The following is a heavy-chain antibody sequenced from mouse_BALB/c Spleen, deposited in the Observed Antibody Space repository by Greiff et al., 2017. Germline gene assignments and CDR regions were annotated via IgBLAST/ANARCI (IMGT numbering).Heavy chain of an antibody. V-gene: IGHV5-6-4*01. CDR1: GFTFSSYT. CDR2: ISSGGSYT. J-gene: IGHJ4*01. D-gene: IGHD3-2*02. Sequence: EVKVVESGGGLVKPGGSLKLSCAASGFTFSSYTMSWVRQTPEKRLEWVATISSGGSYTYYPDSVKGRFTISRDNAKNTLYLQMSSLKSEDTAMYYCTRDRGGYGTFYYAMDYWGQGTSVTVSS. CDR3: TRDRGGYGTFYYAMDY.